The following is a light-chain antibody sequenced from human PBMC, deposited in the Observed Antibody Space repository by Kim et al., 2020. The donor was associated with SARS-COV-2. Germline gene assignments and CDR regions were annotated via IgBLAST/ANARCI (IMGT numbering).Light chain of an antibody. V-gene: IGKV1-5*03. CDR2: TTS. CDR3: QQYNNFPLT. J-gene: IGKJ5*01. Sequence: DIQMTQSPSTLSASVGDRVTITCRASQSFSSWLAWYQQKPGKVPKLLIYTTSILESGVPSRFSGSGSGTEFTLTISSLQPDDFATYYCQQYNNFPLTFGQGTRLDIK. CDR1: QSFSSW.